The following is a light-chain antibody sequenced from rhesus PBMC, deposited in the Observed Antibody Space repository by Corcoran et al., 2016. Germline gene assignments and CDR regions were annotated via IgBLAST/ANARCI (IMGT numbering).Light chain of an antibody. CDR3: RQYNSNPPT. V-gene: IGKV1-43*01. CDR1: QGISTY. Sequence: DIQMTQSPSSLSASAGDRVTITCRASQGISTYLNWYQQKQGKAPTHLIYAASSLESGVPSRFSGSGSGTEFTLTISSLQPEDFATYYCRQYNSNPPTFGQGTKVEIK. CDR2: AAS. J-gene: IGKJ1*01.